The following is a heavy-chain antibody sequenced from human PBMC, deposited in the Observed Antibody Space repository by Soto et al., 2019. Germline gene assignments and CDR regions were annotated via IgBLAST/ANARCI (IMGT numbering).Heavy chain of an antibody. V-gene: IGHV3-23*01. Sequence: EEQLLESGGGFVQPGGSLRLSCAASGFTFSSHAMSWVRQAPGKGLQWVSAIRRSGDRTYYADSVKGRFTISRDNSKNTPYLQLTSLRANDMAIYYCAKLQVPANIGAFAAWGQGTLVTVSS. CDR2: IRRSGDRT. CDR1: GFTFSSHA. D-gene: IGHD1-1*01. CDR3: AKLQVPANIGAFAA. J-gene: IGHJ3*01.